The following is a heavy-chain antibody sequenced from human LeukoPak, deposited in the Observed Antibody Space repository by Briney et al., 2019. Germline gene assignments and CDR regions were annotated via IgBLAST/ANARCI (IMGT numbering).Heavy chain of an antibody. CDR1: GGSISSYY. J-gene: IGHJ5*01. CDR3: ARGNDSSGYSEWFDS. D-gene: IGHD3-22*01. Sequence: SETLSLTCTVPGGSISSYYWSWIRQPAGKGLEWIGRIYTSGSTNYNPSLKSRVTMSVDTSKNQFSLKLSSVTAADTAVYYCARGNDSSGYSEWFDSWGQGTLVTV. V-gene: IGHV4-4*07. CDR2: IYTSGST.